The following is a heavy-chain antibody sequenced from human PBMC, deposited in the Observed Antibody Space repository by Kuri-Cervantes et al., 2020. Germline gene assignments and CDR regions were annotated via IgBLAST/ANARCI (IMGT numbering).Heavy chain of an antibody. D-gene: IGHD2-15*01. J-gene: IGHJ4*02. Sequence: GESLKISCAASGFTFDSYAVHWVRQAPGKGLEWVSLISYDASKKYYADSVKGRFTISRDNAKNSLYLQMNSLRAEDTALYYCAKDIGAANDYWGQGTLVTVSS. CDR2: ISYDASKK. CDR3: AKDIGAANDY. V-gene: IGHV3-30-3*01. CDR1: GFTFDSYA.